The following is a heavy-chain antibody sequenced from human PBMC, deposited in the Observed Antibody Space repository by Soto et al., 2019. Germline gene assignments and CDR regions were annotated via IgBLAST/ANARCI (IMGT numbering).Heavy chain of an antibody. D-gene: IGHD5-18*01. CDR1: GFTFSDYY. V-gene: IGHV3-11*01. CDR2: ISSSGSTI. Sequence: QVQLVESGGGLVKPGGSLRLSCAASGFTFSDYYMSWIRQAPGKGLEWDSYISSSGSTIYYADSVKGRFTISRDNAKNSLYLQMNSLIAEDTAVYYCARANERRTAMDPLYYYGMDVWGQGTTVTVSS. J-gene: IGHJ6*01. CDR3: ARANERRTAMDPLYYYGMDV.